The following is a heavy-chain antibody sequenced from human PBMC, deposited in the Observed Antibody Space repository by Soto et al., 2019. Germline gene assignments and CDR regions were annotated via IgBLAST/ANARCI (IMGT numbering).Heavy chain of an antibody. D-gene: IGHD2-21*02. V-gene: IGHV3-21*01. CDR2: ISSSSSYI. CDR3: ARDRGYCGGDCYSLEFDY. CDR1: GFTFSSYS. J-gene: IGHJ4*02. Sequence: GGSMRLSCAASGFTFSSYSMNWVSQAPGKGLEWVSSISSSSSYIYYADSVKGRFTISRDNAKNSLYLQMSSLRDEDTAVYYCARDRGYCGGDCYSLEFDYWGQGTLVTVSS.